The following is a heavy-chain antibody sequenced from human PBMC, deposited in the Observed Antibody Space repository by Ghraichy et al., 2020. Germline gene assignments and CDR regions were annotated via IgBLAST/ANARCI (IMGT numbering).Heavy chain of an antibody. CDR1: GFTFSSYW. V-gene: IGHV3-7*01. CDR2: IKQDGSEK. D-gene: IGHD5-24*01. J-gene: IGHJ6*03. Sequence: GGSLRLSCAASGFTFSSYWMSWVRQAPGKGLEWVANIKQDGSEKYYVDSVKGRFTISRDNAKNSLYLQMNSLRAEDTAVYYCARDGRRWLQFYYYYMDVWGKGTTVTVSS. CDR3: ARDGRRWLQFYYYYMDV.